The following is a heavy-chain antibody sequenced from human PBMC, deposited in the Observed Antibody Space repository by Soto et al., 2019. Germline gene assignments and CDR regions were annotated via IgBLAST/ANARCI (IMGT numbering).Heavy chain of an antibody. J-gene: IGHJ4*02. V-gene: IGHV3-23*01. CDR3: AKDDGSVDIVATIDRLFDY. Sequence: GGSLRLSCAASGFTFSSYAMSWVRQAPGKGLEWVSAISGSGGSTYYADSVKGRFTISRDNSKNTLYLQMNSLRAEDTAVSYCAKDDGSVDIVATIDRLFDYWGQGTLVTVSS. D-gene: IGHD5-12*01. CDR1: GFTFSSYA. CDR2: ISGSGGST.